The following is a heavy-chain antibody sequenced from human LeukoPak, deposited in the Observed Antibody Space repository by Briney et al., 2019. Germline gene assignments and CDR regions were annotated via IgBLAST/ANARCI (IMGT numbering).Heavy chain of an antibody. V-gene: IGHV4-59*01. CDR1: GGSINNYY. CDR2: IYYTGST. Sequence: PSETLSLTCTVSGGSINNYYWTWIRQPPGKGLEWIGYIYYTGSTNYNPSLTSRVTVSLDTSKNQFSLRLSSVTAADTAMYFCARGAWYAGYWGQGTLVTVSS. CDR3: ARGAWYAGY. J-gene: IGHJ4*02. D-gene: IGHD6-13*01.